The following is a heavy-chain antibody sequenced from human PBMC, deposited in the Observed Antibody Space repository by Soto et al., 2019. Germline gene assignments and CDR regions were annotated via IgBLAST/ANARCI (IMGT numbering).Heavy chain of an antibody. CDR3: ARGETYVGV. CDR2: IIPIFGSR. CDR1: RDTFSKYA. D-gene: IGHD3-10*02. V-gene: IGHV1-69*01. J-gene: IGHJ6*02. Sequence: QVQLVQSVAEVKKPGSSVKVSCKASRDTFSKYAFNWVRQAPGQGLEWMGWIIPIFGSRNYAEKFQGRVTITADESTSTAYMELRSLRFEDTAVYYCARGETYVGVWGQGTTVTVSS.